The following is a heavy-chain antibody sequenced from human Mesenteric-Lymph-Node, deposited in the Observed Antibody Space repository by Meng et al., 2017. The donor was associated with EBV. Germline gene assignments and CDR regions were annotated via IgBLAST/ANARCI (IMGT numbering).Heavy chain of an antibody. D-gene: IGHD6-13*01. CDR1: GFTFTTYA. CDR3: AKDSYSSSGTSH. J-gene: IGHJ4*01. Sequence: QVQLVESGGGGVQPGRSLRFTCADSGFTFTTYAIHWGRQAPGKGLEWVAVISYDGSNKYYADSVKGRFTISRDNSKNTLYLQMNSLRAEDTAVYYCAKDSYSSSGTSHWGHGPLVTVYS. CDR2: ISYDGSNK. V-gene: IGHV3-30*18.